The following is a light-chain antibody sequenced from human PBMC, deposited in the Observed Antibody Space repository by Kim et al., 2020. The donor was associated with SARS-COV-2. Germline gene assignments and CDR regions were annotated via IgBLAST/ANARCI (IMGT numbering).Light chain of an antibody. CDR1: TLKRHV. J-gene: IGLJ3*02. Sequence: SSELTQDPALSVALGQTVKMTCQGDTLKRHVASWFQQKPRQAPVLVMFASTSRPSGIPDRFSGAISGDTASLTISGAQADDEAVYHCHSRDGGARVFGGGTQLTVL. CDR3: HSRDGGARV. V-gene: IGLV3-19*01. CDR2: AST.